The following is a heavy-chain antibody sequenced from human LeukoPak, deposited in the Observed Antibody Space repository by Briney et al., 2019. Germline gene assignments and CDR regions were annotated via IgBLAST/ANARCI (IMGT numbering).Heavy chain of an antibody. V-gene: IGHV4-34*01. CDR1: GYSISTGYY. CDR2: ISPRGTT. D-gene: IGHD6-13*01. J-gene: IGHJ4*02. Sequence: SETLSLTCAVSGYSISTGYYWSWIRQFPGKGLEWIGEISPRGTTYNPSLKSRVTISLDTTKNQFSLILTSMSAADAAVYFCASDSYSSIGYYWSQGTLVTVSS. CDR3: ASDSYSSIGYY.